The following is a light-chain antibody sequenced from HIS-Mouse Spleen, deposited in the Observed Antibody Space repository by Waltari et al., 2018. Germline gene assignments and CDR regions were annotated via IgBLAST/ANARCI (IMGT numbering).Light chain of an antibody. CDR1: QGIRNE. Sequence: DIQMTQSPSSLSASVGDRVTITCRASQGIRNELGWYQQKPGKAPKRLIYAASSLQSGVPSRFSGSGSGTEFTLTISSLQPEDFATYYCLQHNSYPRVFGPGTKVDIK. CDR2: AAS. J-gene: IGKJ3*01. CDR3: LQHNSYPRV. V-gene: IGKV1-17*01.